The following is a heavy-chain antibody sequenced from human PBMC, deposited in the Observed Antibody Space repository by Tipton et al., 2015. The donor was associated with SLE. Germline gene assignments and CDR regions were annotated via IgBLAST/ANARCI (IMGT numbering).Heavy chain of an antibody. Sequence: SLRLSCTASGFTFSSYWMGWVRQAPGKGLEWVANIKEDGSEKHYVDSVKGRFTISRDNAKNSLYLQMNSLRAEDTAVYYCARDEQFGPFDYWGQGTLVTVSS. V-gene: IGHV3-7*01. CDR1: GFTFSSYW. CDR2: IKEDGSEK. D-gene: IGHD6-6*01. J-gene: IGHJ4*02. CDR3: ARDEQFGPFDY.